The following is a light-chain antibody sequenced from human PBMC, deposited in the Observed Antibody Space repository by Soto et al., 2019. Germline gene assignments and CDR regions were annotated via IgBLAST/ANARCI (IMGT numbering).Light chain of an antibody. V-gene: IGLV1-51*02. J-gene: IGLJ2*01. CDR3: GARDSSLSVVL. CDR1: SSNIENNY. Sequence: QSVLTQPPSVSAAPGQKVTISCSGSSSNIENNYVSWYQQLPGTAPKLLIFENDKRPSWIPDRFSASKSGTSATLGITGLQTGDEADYYCGARDSSLSVVLFGGGTKVTVL. CDR2: END.